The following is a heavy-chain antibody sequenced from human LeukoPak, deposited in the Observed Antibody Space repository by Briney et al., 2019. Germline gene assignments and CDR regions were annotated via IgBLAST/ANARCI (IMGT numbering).Heavy chain of an antibody. CDR2: FFYTGNT. CDR1: GGSITSYS. Sequence: SETLSLTCTVSGGSITSYSWTWIRQSPGKGLEWIGSFFYTGNTNYNPSLESRATISVDTSKNQFSLRLSSVTAADTAVYYCARRVDIAAAYYFDYWGQGTLVTVSS. CDR3: ARRVDIAAAYYFDY. J-gene: IGHJ4*02. D-gene: IGHD6-13*01. V-gene: IGHV4-59*01.